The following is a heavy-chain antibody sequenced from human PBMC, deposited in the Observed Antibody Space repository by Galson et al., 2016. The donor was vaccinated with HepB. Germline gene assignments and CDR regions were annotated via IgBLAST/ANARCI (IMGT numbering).Heavy chain of an antibody. Sequence: SLRLSCAASGSTFSRYSMNWVRQAPGKGLEWLAYIDDNSKDIFYSDSVRGRLTISRDNAKKSLYLYMNGLRDEDTAVYYCGGGGDNGWDFDNWGQGTLVTVSS. CDR1: GSTFSRYS. D-gene: IGHD2-21*02. J-gene: IGHJ4*02. CDR2: IDDNSKDI. V-gene: IGHV3-48*02. CDR3: GGGGDNGWDFDN.